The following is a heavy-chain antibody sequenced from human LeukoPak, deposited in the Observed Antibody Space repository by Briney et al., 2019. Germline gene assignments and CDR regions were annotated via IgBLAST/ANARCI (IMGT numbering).Heavy chain of an antibody. CDR1: GGTFISYA. Sequence: SXKVSCKASGGTFISYAISWVRQAPGQGLEWMGRIIPIFGTANYAQKFQGRVTITTDESTSTAYMELSSLRSEDTAVYYCARESLPPYSSSDWGQGTLVTVSS. J-gene: IGHJ4*02. CDR3: ARESLPPYSSSD. CDR2: IIPIFGTA. D-gene: IGHD6-6*01. V-gene: IGHV1-69*05.